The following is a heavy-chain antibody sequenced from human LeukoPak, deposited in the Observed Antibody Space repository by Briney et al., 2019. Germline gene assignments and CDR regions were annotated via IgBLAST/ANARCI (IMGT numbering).Heavy chain of an antibody. D-gene: IGHD3-22*01. CDR1: GVSISSHY. Sequence: SETLSLTCTVSGVSISSHYWSWIRQSAGKGPEWIGRMYFSGSTNYNPSLKSRVTMSVDTSKNQFSLKLSSVTAADTAVYYCAREIEYYYDSSGYYGPSDYWGQGTLVTVSS. V-gene: IGHV4-4*07. J-gene: IGHJ4*02. CDR3: AREIEYYYDSSGYYGPSDY. CDR2: MYFSGST.